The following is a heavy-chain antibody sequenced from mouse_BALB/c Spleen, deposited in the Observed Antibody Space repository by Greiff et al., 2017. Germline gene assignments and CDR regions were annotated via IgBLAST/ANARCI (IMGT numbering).Heavy chain of an antibody. CDR2: INPSNGRT. V-gene: IGHV1S81*02. Sequence: VQLQQSGAELVKPGASVKLSCTASGYTFTSYWMHWVKQRPGQGLEWIGEINPSNGRTNYNEKFKSKATLTVDKSSSTAYMQLSSLTSEDSAVYYCARSRITTVVDYYAMDYWGQGTSVTVSS. CDR1: GYTFTSYW. CDR3: ARSRITTVVDYYAMDY. J-gene: IGHJ4*01. D-gene: IGHD1-1*01.